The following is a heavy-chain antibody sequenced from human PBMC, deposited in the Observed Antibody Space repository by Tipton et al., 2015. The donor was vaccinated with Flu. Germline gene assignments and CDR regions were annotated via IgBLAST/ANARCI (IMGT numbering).Heavy chain of an antibody. CDR3: ARRDYSNYVSDPKNWFDS. Sequence: GSLRLSCSVSGGSISSGGYYWSWIRQHPGKGLEWIGNICHSGNTYYNPSLKSRVIISVDRSKNQFSLKLTSVTAADTAVYYCARRDYSNYVSDPKNWFDSWGQGTLVTVSS. CDR1: GGSISSGGYY. V-gene: IGHV4-39*07. J-gene: IGHJ5*01. CDR2: ICHSGNT. D-gene: IGHD4-11*01.